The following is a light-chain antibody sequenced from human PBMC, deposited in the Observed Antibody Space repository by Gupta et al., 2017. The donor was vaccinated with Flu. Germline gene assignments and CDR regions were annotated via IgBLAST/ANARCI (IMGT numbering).Light chain of an antibody. Sequence: EHVLTQSPGTLSLSPGDRATLSCRASHSSSYLDWYQQRHAHAPILLIHGVSTRGPGIRYRFSGSGSGSAFTLTIRRLEPYDFSVYYYHQNCPLPFGQGTRVEIK. J-gene: IGKJ5*01. V-gene: IGKV3-20*01. CDR2: GVS. CDR1: HSSSY. CDR3: HQNCPLP.